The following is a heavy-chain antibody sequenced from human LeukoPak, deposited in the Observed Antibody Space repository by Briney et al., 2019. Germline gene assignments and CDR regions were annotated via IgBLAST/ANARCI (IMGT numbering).Heavy chain of an antibody. CDR3: ARDTPSSTRSMAPGAFDI. Sequence: GGSLRLSCAASGFTFSTYAMSWVRQAPGKGLEWVSSISGSGDNTYYADSVKGRFTISRDNSNNTLYLQMNSLRAEDTAVYYCARDTPSSTRSMAPGAFDIWGQGTMVTVSS. J-gene: IGHJ3*02. CDR1: GFTFSTYA. V-gene: IGHV3-23*01. D-gene: IGHD2-2*01. CDR2: ISGSGDNT.